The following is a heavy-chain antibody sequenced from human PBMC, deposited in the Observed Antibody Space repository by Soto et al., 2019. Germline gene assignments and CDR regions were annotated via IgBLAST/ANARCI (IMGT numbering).Heavy chain of an antibody. CDR1: GFTSSSYS. V-gene: IGHV3-48*01. Sequence: EVQLVESGGGLVQPGGSLRLSCAASGFTSSSYSMNWVRQAPGKGLEWVSYISSSSSTIYYADSVKGRFTISRDNAKNSLYLQMNSLRAEDTAVYYCARHPERIAEIGWFDPWGQGTLVTVSS. D-gene: IGHD6-13*01. CDR2: ISSSSSTI. J-gene: IGHJ5*02. CDR3: ARHPERIAEIGWFDP.